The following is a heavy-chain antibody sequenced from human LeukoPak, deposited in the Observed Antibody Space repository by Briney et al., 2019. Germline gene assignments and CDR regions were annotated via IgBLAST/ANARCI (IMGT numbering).Heavy chain of an antibody. CDR1: GFTFSSYG. J-gene: IGHJ3*02. Sequence: QPGGSLRLSCAASGFTFSSYGMHWVRQAPGKGLEWVAVISYDGSNKYYADSVKGRFTISRDNSKNTLYLQMNSLRAEDTAVYYCAKLGPNYYDSSALFAFDIWGQGTMVTVSS. D-gene: IGHD3-22*01. V-gene: IGHV3-30*18. CDR3: AKLGPNYYDSSALFAFDI. CDR2: ISYDGSNK.